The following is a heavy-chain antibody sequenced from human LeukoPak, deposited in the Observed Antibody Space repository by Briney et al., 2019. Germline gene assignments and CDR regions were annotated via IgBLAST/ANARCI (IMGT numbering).Heavy chain of an antibody. D-gene: IGHD2-21*02. CDR1: YYSITSGYF. CDR2: IYHSGRT. J-gene: IGHJ4*02. V-gene: IGHV4-38-2*01. CDR3: ARIPEGQTAYFDY. Sequence: SETPSLTCAVSYYSITSGYFWGWIRQPPGREPQWIGSIYHSGRTYYNPSLMSRVTMSVGTSKNQFSLKLTSVTAADTAVYYCARIPEGQTAYFDYWGQGSLVAVSS.